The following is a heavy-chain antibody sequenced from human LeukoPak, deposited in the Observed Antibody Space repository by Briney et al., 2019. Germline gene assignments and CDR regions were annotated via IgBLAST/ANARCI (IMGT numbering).Heavy chain of an antibody. D-gene: IGHD1-20*01. V-gene: IGHV3-33*01. Sequence: GGSLRLSCAASGFTFSSYGMHWVRQAPGKGQEWLAVIWYDGDNKYYGDSVKGRFTVSRDNSKNTLFLQMNSLGAEDTAVYYCARGAITGRSYFDYWGQGTLVTVS. CDR3: ARGAITGRSYFDY. J-gene: IGHJ4*02. CDR1: GFTFSSYG. CDR2: IWYDGDNK.